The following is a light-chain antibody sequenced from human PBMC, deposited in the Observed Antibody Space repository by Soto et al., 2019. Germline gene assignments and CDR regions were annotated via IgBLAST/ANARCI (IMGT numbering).Light chain of an antibody. CDR3: QQYGSSPPT. J-gene: IGKJ2*01. V-gene: IGKV3-20*01. CDR2: GAS. CDR1: QSVSSDY. Sequence: ETVLTQSPATLSFSPGERATLSCRASQSVSSDYLAWYQQKPGQAPRLLIYGASSRATGIPDRFSGSGSGTDFTLTVSRLEPEDFAVFYCQQYGSSPPTFGQGTKVEIK.